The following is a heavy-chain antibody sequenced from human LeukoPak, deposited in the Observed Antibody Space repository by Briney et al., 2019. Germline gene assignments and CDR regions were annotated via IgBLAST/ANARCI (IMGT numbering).Heavy chain of an antibody. CDR2: IKPDGSEK. CDR1: EFTFSTYW. V-gene: IGHV3-7*05. Sequence: GGSLRLSCAASEFTFSTYWMSWVRQAPGKGVEWVANIKPDGSEKYYVDSVKGRFTISRDNAKNSLYLQMNSLRAEDTAVYYCARGAINYDYWGQGTLVTVSS. CDR3: ARGAINYDY. D-gene: IGHD1-26*01. J-gene: IGHJ4*02.